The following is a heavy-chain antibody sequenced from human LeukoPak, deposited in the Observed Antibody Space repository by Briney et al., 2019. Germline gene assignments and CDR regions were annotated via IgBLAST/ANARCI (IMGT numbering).Heavy chain of an antibody. Sequence: GGSLRLSCEASGSTFGSFAMYWVRQAPGKGLDWIAGIFGSGGSPHYADSVRGRFTISRDHSKNTVYLQINSLRAEDTAVYYCGKTTAGYSSGQKPAWPVDYWGQGALVTVSS. J-gene: IGHJ4*02. CDR2: IFGSGGSP. D-gene: IGHD5-18*01. CDR3: GKTTAGYSSGQKPAWPVDY. V-gene: IGHV3-23*01. CDR1: GSTFGSFA.